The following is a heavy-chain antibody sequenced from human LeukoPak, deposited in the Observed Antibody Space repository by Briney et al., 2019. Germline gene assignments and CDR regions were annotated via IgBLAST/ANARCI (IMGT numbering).Heavy chain of an antibody. CDR2: IIPIFGTA. CDR3: ARSWGPDYYYGMDV. CDR1: GGTFSSYA. D-gene: IGHD1-26*01. Sequence: SVKVSCKASGGTFSSYAISWVRQAPGQGLEWMGGIIPIFGTANYAQKFQGRVTITADESTSTAYMELSSLRSEVTAVYYCARSWGPDYYYGMDVWGQGTTVTVSS. V-gene: IGHV1-69*13. J-gene: IGHJ6*02.